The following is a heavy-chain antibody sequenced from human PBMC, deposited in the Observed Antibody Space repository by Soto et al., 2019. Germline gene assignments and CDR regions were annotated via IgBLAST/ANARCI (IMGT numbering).Heavy chain of an antibody. J-gene: IGHJ4*02. V-gene: IGHV3-72*01. CDR1: GFSFSDYY. D-gene: IGHD1-26*01. Sequence: EVQLVESGGGLVQPGGSLRLSCAASGFSFSDYYMDWVRQAPGKGLEWVGRTATKANSYTTEYAASVKGRCTISRDDSKNSLYLQLNSLTTEDTAIYYCASLVRAKEGIDYWGQGTLVTVSS. CDR3: ASLVRAKEGIDY. CDR2: TATKANSYTT.